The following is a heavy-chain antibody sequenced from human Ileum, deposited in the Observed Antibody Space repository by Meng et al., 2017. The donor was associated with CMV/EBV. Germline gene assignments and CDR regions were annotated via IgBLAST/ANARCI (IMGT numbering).Heavy chain of an antibody. D-gene: IGHD3-3*01. CDR1: GGSFSGSY. J-gene: IGHJ5*02. Sequence: YGGSFSGSYWSWIRQPPGKGLEWIGEINHSGTSNYNPSLKSRVTISIDPSKNHLSLKLSSVTAADTAVYYCARGGDDLWSGRNWFDPWGQGSLVTVSS. V-gene: IGHV4-34*01. CDR3: ARGGDDLWSGRNWFDP. CDR2: INHSGTS.